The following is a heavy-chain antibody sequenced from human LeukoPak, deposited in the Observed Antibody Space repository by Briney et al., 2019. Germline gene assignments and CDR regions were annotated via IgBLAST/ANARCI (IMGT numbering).Heavy chain of an antibody. CDR1: GFTFSSYA. J-gene: IGHJ3*02. CDR3: ATYGDTGAFDI. CDR2: IPYDGSNK. Sequence: PGRSLRLSCAASGFTFSSYAMHWVRQAPGKGLEWVAVIPYDGSNKYYADSVKGRFTISRDNSKNTLYLQMNSLRAEDTAVYYCATYGDTGAFDIWGQGTMVTVSS. D-gene: IGHD5-18*01. V-gene: IGHV3-30-3*01.